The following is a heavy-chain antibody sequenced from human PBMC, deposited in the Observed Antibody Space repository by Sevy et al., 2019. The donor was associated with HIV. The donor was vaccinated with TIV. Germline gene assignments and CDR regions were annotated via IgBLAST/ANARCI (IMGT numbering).Heavy chain of an antibody. Sequence: GGSLRLSCAASGISFRGHYLTWVRQRPGEGLESVAKINPDGSGQYHLDSVRGRFVISRDDHQNSLFLHLNDLKFDDTAVYYCTKEEWWRFDPWGRGTLVTVSS. CDR2: INPDGSGQ. J-gene: IGHJ5*02. CDR1: GISFRGHY. V-gene: IGHV3-7*04. CDR3: TKEEWWRFDP. D-gene: IGHD2-8*01.